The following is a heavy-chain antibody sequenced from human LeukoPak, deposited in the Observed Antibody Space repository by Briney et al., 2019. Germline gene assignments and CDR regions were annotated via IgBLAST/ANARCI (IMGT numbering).Heavy chain of an antibody. V-gene: IGHV3-23*01. Sequence: GGSLRLSCAASGFTFSSYAMSWVRQAPGKGLEWVSAISGSGGSTYYADSVKGRFTISRDNSKNTLYLQMNSLRAEDTAVYYCAKEGSYYDYVWGSYRPFDYWGQGTLVTVSS. CDR1: GFTFSSYA. D-gene: IGHD3-16*02. CDR3: AKEGSYYDYVWGSYRPFDY. CDR2: ISGSGGST. J-gene: IGHJ4*02.